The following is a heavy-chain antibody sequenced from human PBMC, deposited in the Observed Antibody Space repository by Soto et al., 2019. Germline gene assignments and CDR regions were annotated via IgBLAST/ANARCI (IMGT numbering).Heavy chain of an antibody. CDR1: GFTFSTYW. V-gene: IGHV3-74*01. CDR2: IKSDGSTT. Sequence: GGSLRLSCAASGFTFSTYWMHWVRQAPGKGLVWVSRIKSDGSTTNYADSVKGRFTISRDNAKNTLYLQMNSLRAEDTAVYYCKTGKTNGFDIWGLGAMVTVSS. CDR3: KTGKTNGFDI. D-gene: IGHD1-1*01. J-gene: IGHJ3*02.